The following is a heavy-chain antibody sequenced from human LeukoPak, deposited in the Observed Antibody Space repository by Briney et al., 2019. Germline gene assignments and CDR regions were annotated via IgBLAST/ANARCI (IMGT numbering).Heavy chain of an antibody. Sequence: GGSLRLSCAASGFTFSGYAMSWVRQAPGKGPEWVSTISGNGGTTYCADSVKGRFTISRDNSKNTLYLQMNSLRAEDTAVYYCARILRWPNPFDQWGQGTLVTVSS. V-gene: IGHV3-23*01. CDR3: ARILRWPNPFDQ. CDR1: GFTFSGYA. D-gene: IGHD4-23*01. J-gene: IGHJ4*02. CDR2: ISGNGGTT.